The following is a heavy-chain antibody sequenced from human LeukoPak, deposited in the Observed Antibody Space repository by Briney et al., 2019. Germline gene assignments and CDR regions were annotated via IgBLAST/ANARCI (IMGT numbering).Heavy chain of an antibody. CDR2: INHSGST. V-gene: IGHV4-34*01. D-gene: IGHD6-6*01. Sequence: SETLSLTCAVYGGSFSDYYWSWIRQPPGKGLEWIGEINHSGSTNYNPSLKSRVTISVDTSKNQFSLKLSSVTAADTAVYYCARADKPRSIAAPWGFDPWGQGTLVTVSS. CDR1: GGSFSDYY. J-gene: IGHJ5*02. CDR3: ARADKPRSIAAPWGFDP.